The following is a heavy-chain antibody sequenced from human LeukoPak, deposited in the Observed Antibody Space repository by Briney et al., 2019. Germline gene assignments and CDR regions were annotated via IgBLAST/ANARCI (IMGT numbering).Heavy chain of an antibody. V-gene: IGHV3-23*01. CDR2: VTGSGGST. D-gene: IGHD2-15*01. CDR3: AKGYCSGDDCYGGSWYFDL. CDR1: GFTFNYYG. J-gene: IGHJ2*01. Sequence: GGSLRLSCAASGFTFNYYGLSWVRQAPGKGLEWVSAVTGSGGSTFYADSAKGRFTISRDNSKNTLYLQMNSLRAEDTAVYYCAKGYCSGDDCYGGSWYFDLWGRGTLVTVSS.